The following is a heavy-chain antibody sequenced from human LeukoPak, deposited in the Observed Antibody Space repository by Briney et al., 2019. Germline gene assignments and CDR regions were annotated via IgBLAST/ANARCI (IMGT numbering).Heavy chain of an antibody. V-gene: IGHV1-69*04. D-gene: IGHD3-10*01. CDR3: ARDPGSGY. CDR2: IIPILGIA. Sequence: SVTVSFKASGGTFSSYAISWVRQAPGQGLEWMGRIIPILGIANYAQKFQGRVTITADKSTSTAYMELSSLRSEDTAVYYCARDPGSGYWGQGTLVTVSS. J-gene: IGHJ4*02. CDR1: GGTFSSYA.